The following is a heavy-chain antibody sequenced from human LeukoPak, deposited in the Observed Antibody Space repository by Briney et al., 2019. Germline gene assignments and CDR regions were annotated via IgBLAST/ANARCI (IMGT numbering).Heavy chain of an antibody. CDR2: ISWNSGSI. J-gene: IGHJ4*02. D-gene: IGHD6-13*01. V-gene: IGHV3-9*03. Sequence: GGSLRLSCAASGFTFDDYATHWVRQAPGKGLEWVSGISWNSGSIGYADSVKGRFTISRDNAKNSLYLQMNSLRAEDMALYYCAKGAAAGTLYFDYWGQGTLVTVSS. CDR1: GFTFDDYA. CDR3: AKGAAAGTLYFDY.